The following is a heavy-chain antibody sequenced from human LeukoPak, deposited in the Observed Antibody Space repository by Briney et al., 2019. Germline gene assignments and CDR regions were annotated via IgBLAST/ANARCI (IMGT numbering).Heavy chain of an antibody. Sequence: GGSLRLSCAASGFTFSNAWMSWVRQAPGKGLEWVGRIKSKTEDGTTEYAAPVKGRFTISRDDSKNTLYLQMNSLKTDDTAVYYCTTGITMVRGVIHLIDYWGQGTLVTVSS. CDR1: GFTFSNAW. CDR2: IKSKTEDGTT. J-gene: IGHJ4*02. V-gene: IGHV3-15*01. D-gene: IGHD3-10*01. CDR3: TTGITMVRGVIHLIDY.